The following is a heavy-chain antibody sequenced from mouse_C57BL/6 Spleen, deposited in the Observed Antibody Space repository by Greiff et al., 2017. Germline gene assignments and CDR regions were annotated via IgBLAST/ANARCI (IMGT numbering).Heavy chain of an antibody. V-gene: IGHV1-50*01. D-gene: IGHD3-2*02. CDR2: IDPSDSYT. J-gene: IGHJ4*01. Sequence: VQLQQPGAELVKPGASVKLSCKASGYTFTSYWMQWVKQRPGQGLEWIGEIDPSDSYTNYNQKFKGKATLTVDTSSSTAYMQLSSLTSEDSAVYYCAREGGQLRLRTMDYWGQGTSVTVSS. CDR3: AREGGQLRLRTMDY. CDR1: GYTFTSYW.